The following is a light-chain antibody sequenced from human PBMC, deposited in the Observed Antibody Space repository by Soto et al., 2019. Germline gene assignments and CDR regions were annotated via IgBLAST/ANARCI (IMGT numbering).Light chain of an antibody. CDR1: QDIRDS. CDR3: LEDYRFPT. CDR2: AAS. V-gene: IGKV1-6*01. Sequence: AIQMTQSPASLSASVGDRATITCRASQDIRDSLAWYQQKPAKAPKLLIYAASHLLSGVPTRFSGSGSGTGFTLTISSLQPEDFATYYCLEDYRFPTFGPGTKVDFK. J-gene: IGKJ3*01.